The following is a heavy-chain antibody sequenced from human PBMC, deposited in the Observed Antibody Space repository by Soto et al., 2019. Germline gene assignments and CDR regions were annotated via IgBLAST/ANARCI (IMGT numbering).Heavy chain of an antibody. J-gene: IGHJ3*01. D-gene: IGHD1-26*01. Sequence: PGGSLRLSCAASGFTFSTYCMNWVRQAPGKGLEWVSSISATSTYIYYADSLKGRFSVPRDNAKNSLYLQINSLRAEDTAMYYCLRDFSPIMGATADAFDLWGQGTMVTVSS. CDR1: GFTFSTYC. CDR3: LRDFSPIMGATADAFDL. V-gene: IGHV3-21*01. CDR2: ISATSTYI.